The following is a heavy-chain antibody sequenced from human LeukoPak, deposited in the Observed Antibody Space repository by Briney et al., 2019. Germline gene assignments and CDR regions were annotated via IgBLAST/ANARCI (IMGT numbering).Heavy chain of an antibody. CDR3: ARVEMATISRDPYYYYYMDV. CDR1: GFTFSSYW. Sequence: PGGSLRLSCAASGFTFSSYWMGWVRQAPGKGLEWVANIKQDGSEKYYVDSVKGRFTISRDNAKNSLYLQMNSLRAEDTAVYYCARVEMATISRDPYYYYYMDVWGKGTTVTISS. D-gene: IGHD5-24*01. CDR2: IKQDGSEK. V-gene: IGHV3-7*01. J-gene: IGHJ6*03.